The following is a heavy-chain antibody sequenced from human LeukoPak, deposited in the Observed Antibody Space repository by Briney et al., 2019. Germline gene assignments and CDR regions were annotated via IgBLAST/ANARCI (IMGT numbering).Heavy chain of an antibody. D-gene: IGHD3-22*01. CDR1: GFTFSSYA. J-gene: IGHJ4*02. CDR2: ISGSGGST. Sequence: GGSLRLSCAASGFTFSSYAMSWVRQAPGKGLEWVSAISGSGGSTYYADSVKGRFTISRDNAKNSLYLQMNSLRAEDTAVYYCVRDQDSSGYYYTYFDYWGQGTLVTVSS. V-gene: IGHV3-23*01. CDR3: VRDQDSSGYYYTYFDY.